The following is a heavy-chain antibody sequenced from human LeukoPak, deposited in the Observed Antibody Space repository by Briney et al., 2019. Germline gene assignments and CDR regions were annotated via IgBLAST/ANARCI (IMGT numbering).Heavy chain of an antibody. CDR3: AREGVRSLGPASFDY. J-gene: IGHJ4*02. CDR1: GYTFTSYY. CDR2: INPSGGST. D-gene: IGHD3-10*01. Sequence: GASVKVSCKASGYTFTSYYMHWVRQAPGQGLEWMGIINPSGGSTSYAQKFQGRVTMTRDTSTSTVYMELSSLRSEDTAVYYCAREGVRSLGPASFDYWGQGTLVTVSS. V-gene: IGHV1-46*01.